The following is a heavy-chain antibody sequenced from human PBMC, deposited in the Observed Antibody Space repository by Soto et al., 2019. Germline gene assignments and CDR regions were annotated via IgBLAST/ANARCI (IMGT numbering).Heavy chain of an antibody. CDR1: GGYISSYY. CDR2: IYYSGST. V-gene: IGHV4-59*01. CDR3: WRVWDYYYYYRTG. D-gene: IGHD1-26*01. Sequence: SETLSLTCTVSGGYISSYYWSCIRQPPGKGLEWIGYIYYSGSTNYNPSLKSRVTISVDTSKNQFSPKLSSVTAADTAVYYLWRVWDYYYYYRTGGGKGTTFTFSS. J-gene: IGHJ6*03.